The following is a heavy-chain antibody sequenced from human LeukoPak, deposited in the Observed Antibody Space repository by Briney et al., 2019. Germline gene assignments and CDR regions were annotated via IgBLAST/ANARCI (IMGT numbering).Heavy chain of an antibody. J-gene: IGHJ4*02. Sequence: SETLSLTCSVSGGSVRSDMSHWSWIRQPPGKGLEWIGYVHYSGSANYNPSLESRVTMSLDHSKNQFSLDLTSVTSADTAVYYCARTYYDILTGYYPIDYWGQGTLVTVSS. V-gene: IGHV4-61*01. CDR3: ARTYYDILTGYYPIDY. D-gene: IGHD3-9*01. CDR2: VHYSGSA. CDR1: GGSVRSDMSH.